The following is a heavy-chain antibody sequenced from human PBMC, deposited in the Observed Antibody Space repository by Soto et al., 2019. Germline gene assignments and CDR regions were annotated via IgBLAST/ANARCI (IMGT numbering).Heavy chain of an antibody. D-gene: IGHD3-10*01. Sequence: PGGSLRLSCAASGFTVSSNYMSWVRQAPGKGLEWVSVIYSGGSTYYADSVKGRFTISRDNSKNTLYLQMNSLRAEDTAVYYCARDMRYYYGSGSYQHREYYYYGMDVWGQGTMVTVSS. J-gene: IGHJ6*02. V-gene: IGHV3-66*01. CDR1: GFTVSSNY. CDR2: IYSGGST. CDR3: ARDMRYYYGSGSYQHREYYYYGMDV.